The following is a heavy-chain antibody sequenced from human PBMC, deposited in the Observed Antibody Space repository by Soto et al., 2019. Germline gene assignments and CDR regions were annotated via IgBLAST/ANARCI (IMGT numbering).Heavy chain of an antibody. D-gene: IGHD3-22*01. J-gene: IGHJ4*02. Sequence: PEGSLRLSCAASGFTFSSYEMNWVRQARGKGLEWVSYISSSGSTIYYADSVKGRFTISRDNAKNSLYLQMNSLRAEDTAVYYCARENFAGYYDSSSDFDYWGQGTLVTVSS. CDR2: ISSSGSTI. V-gene: IGHV3-48*03. CDR1: GFTFSSYE. CDR3: ARENFAGYYDSSSDFDY.